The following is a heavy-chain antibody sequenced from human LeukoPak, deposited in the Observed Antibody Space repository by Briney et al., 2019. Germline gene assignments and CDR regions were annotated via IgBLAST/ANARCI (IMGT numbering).Heavy chain of an antibody. CDR1: GFTFSSYT. CDR2: ISHDGGNK. J-gene: IGHJ4*02. Sequence: GGSLRLSCAASGFTFSSYTMHWVRQAPDKGLEWVAVISHDGGNKYYADSVKGRFTISRDNSKNTLYLQMNGLRAEETAVYYCVKSRRVGANQRGLFDYWGQGTLVTVSP. V-gene: IGHV3-30-3*01. CDR3: VKSRRVGANQRGLFDY. D-gene: IGHD1-26*01.